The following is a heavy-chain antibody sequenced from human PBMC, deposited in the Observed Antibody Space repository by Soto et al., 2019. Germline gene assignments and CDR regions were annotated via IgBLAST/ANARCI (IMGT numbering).Heavy chain of an antibody. J-gene: IGHJ4*02. V-gene: IGHV1-2*02. CDR3: ARDRTGGDYGAYFDY. Sequence: ASVKVSCKASGYTFTGYYMHWVRQAPGQGLEWMGWINPNSGGTNYAQKFQGRVTMTRDTSISTAYMELRSLRSEDTAVYYCARDRTGGDYGAYFDYWGQGTMVSVAS. CDR1: GYTFTGYY. CDR2: INPNSGGT. D-gene: IGHD4-17*01.